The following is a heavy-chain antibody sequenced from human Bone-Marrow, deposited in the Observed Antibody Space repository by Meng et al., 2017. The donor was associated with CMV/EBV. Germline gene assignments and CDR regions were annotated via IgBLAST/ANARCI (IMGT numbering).Heavy chain of an antibody. CDR2: IYSGGST. J-gene: IGHJ4*02. Sequence: GKSLKISCAASAFTVSSNYMSWVLQAPGKGLEWVSVIYSGGSTYYADSVKGRFTISRDNSKNTLYLQMNSLRAEDTAVYYCARVGGAGAGDYFDYWGQGPRVTGSS. D-gene: IGHD6-13*01. CDR1: AFTVSSNY. V-gene: IGHV3-53*01. CDR3: ARVGGAGAGDYFDY.